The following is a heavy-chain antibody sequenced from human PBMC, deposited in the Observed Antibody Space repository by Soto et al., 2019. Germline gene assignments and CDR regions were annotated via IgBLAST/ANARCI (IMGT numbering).Heavy chain of an antibody. CDR2: INAANDYT. CDR1: GYTFTTYA. V-gene: IGHV1-3*01. CDR3: ARGAGWAWNWFDP. D-gene: IGHD6-19*01. Sequence: ASVKVSCKASGYTFTTYAIHWVRQAPGQRLEWMGWINAANDYTKYSQKFQGRVTISRDTSASTAYMELSSLRSEDTAVYYCARGAGWAWNWFDPWGQGTLVTVS. J-gene: IGHJ5*02.